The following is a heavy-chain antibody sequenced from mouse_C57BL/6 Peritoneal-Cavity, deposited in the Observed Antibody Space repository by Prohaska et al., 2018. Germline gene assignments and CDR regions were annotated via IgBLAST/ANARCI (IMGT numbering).Heavy chain of an antibody. Sequence: LVAPSQSLSITCTVPGFSLTSYGVHWVRQPPGKGLEWLVVIWSDGSTTYNSALKSRLSISKDNSKSQVFLKMNSLQTDDTAMYYCARHSYYGNWYFDVGGTGTTVTVSS. CDR2: IWSDGST. D-gene: IGHD2-10*01. CDR1: GFSLTSYG. CDR3: ARHSYYGNWYFDV. J-gene: IGHJ1*03. V-gene: IGHV2-6-2*01.